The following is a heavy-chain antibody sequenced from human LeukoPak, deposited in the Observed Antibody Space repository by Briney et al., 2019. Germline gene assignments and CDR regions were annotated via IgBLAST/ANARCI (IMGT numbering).Heavy chain of an antibody. CDR3: ARDLDIVVVAAALRHYGLDV. V-gene: IGHV1-18*01. CDR1: GYTFTSYG. CDR2: ISPFNGNT. Sequence: ASVKVSCKASGYTFTSYGISWVRQAPGQGLEWMGRISPFNGNTNYAQKVQGRVTMTTDTSTSTVYMELRSLRSDDTAVYYCARDLDIVVVAAALRHYGLDVWGQGTTVTVSS. J-gene: IGHJ6*02. D-gene: IGHD2-15*01.